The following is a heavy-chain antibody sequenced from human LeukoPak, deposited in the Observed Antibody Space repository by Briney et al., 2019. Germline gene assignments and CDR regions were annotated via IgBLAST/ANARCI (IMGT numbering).Heavy chain of an antibody. CDR2: ISSSSSYI. J-gene: IGHJ4*02. CDR3: AMDSRGYDTLTAFDY. V-gene: IGHV3-21*01. CDR1: GGSISSSS. Sequence: KPSETLSLTCTVSGGSISSSSYYWGWIRQPPGKGLEWVSSISSSSSYIYYADSVKGRFTISRDNAKNSLYLQMNSLRAEDTAVYYCAMDSRGYDTLTAFDYWGQGTLVTVSS. D-gene: IGHD5-12*01.